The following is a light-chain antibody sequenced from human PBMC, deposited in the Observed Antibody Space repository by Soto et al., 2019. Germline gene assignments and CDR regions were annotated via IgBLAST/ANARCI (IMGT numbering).Light chain of an antibody. CDR3: QQYGSSHT. CDR2: GAS. V-gene: IGKV3-20*01. J-gene: IGKJ5*01. CDR1: RGISSD. Sequence: DIVMTQSPGTLSVSPGERATLSCRASRGISSDLAWYQQKPGQAPRLLIYGASTRATGIPDRFSGSGAGAYFNLTISRLEPADFGVYYCQQYGSSHTFGQRTRLEIK.